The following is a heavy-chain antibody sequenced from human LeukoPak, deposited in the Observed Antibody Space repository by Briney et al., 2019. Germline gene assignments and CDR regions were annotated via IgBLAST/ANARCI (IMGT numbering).Heavy chain of an antibody. CDR1: GDSLSSSTCN. Sequence: PSQTLSLTCKVSGDSLSSSTCNWSWIRQPPGKGLEWIGYISQSGNSYFTPSLKSRATISVDRSKNQFSLTLTSVAAADTAVYYCARDQVDYDTPDHFDYWGKGTLVTVSS. V-gene: IGHV4-30-2*01. CDR2: ISQSGNS. CDR3: ARDQVDYDTPDHFDY. J-gene: IGHJ4*02. D-gene: IGHD3-22*01.